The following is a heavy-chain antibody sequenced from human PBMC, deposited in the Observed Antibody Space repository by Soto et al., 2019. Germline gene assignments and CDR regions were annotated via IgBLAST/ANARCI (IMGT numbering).Heavy chain of an antibody. CDR3: ARGVAGSGFDL. CDR2: TYYRSNWRH. J-gene: IGHJ4*02. CDR1: GDSVSSNTAA. Sequence: SQTLSLRCAISGDSVSSNTAAWNWIRSSPSRGLEWLGRTYYRSNWRHDYAVSVKSRITVNPDTSKNHFSLQLNSVTPDDTAAYYCARGVAGSGFDLWGQGTLVTVSS. D-gene: IGHD6-19*01. V-gene: IGHV6-1*01.